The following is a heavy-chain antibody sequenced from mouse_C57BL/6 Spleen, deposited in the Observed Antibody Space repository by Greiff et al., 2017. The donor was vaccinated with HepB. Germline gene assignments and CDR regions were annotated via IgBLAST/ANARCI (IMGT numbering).Heavy chain of an antibody. Sequence: EVQLQQSGPELVKPGASVKIPCKASGYTFTDYNMDWVKQSHGKSLEWIGDINPNNGGTIYNQKFKGKATLTVDKSSSTAYMELRSRTSEDTAVYYCARGGLLLYYYAMDYWGQGTSVTVSS. CDR2: INPNNGGT. CDR3: ARGGLLLYYYAMDY. D-gene: IGHD1-1*01. V-gene: IGHV1-18*01. CDR1: GYTFTDYN. J-gene: IGHJ4*01.